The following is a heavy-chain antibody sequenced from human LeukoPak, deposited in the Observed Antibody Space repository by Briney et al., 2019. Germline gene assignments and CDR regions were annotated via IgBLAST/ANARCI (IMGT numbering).Heavy chain of an antibody. Sequence: GASVKVSCKASGYTFTGYLMHWVRQAPGQGLEWMGWLNPNSGDTNYAQKFQGRVTMTRDTSISTAYMELSRLRSDDTAVYYCATEGYGSGRICAFWGQGTLVTVSS. J-gene: IGHJ1*01. D-gene: IGHD3-10*01. CDR3: ATEGYGSGRICAF. CDR2: LNPNSGDT. V-gene: IGHV1-2*02. CDR1: GYTFTGYL.